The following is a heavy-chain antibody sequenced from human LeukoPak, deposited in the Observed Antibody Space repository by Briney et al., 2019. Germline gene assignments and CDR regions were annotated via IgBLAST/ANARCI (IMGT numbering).Heavy chain of an antibody. Sequence: GGSLRLSCAASGFPFSSYWMHWVRHVPGKGLLWVSRINSDGSPTIYADSVRGRFTISRDNAKNTLYLQMSGLRVEDTAVYHCASDTPYYGMDVWGQGTTVTVSS. CDR1: GFPFSSYW. V-gene: IGHV3-74*01. CDR2: INSDGSPT. J-gene: IGHJ6*02. CDR3: ASDTPYYGMDV.